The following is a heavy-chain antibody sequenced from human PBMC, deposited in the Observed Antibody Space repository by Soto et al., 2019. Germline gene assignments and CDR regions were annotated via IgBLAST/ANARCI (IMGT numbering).Heavy chain of an antibody. CDR2: IYYSGST. CDR1: GGSISSSSYY. Sequence: SETLSLTCTVSGGSISSSSYYWAWIRQPPGKGLEWIGYIYYSGSTNYNPSLKSRVTISVDTSKNQFSLKLSSVTAADTAVYYCARPADCSGGSCYFDYWGQGTLVTVSS. J-gene: IGHJ4*02. D-gene: IGHD2-15*01. CDR3: ARPADCSGGSCYFDY. V-gene: IGHV4-61*05.